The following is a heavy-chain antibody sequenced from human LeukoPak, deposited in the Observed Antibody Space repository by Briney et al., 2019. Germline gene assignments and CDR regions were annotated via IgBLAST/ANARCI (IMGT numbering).Heavy chain of an antibody. CDR1: GYTFTGYY. V-gene: IGHV1-2*02. CDR2: INLNSGGT. D-gene: IGHD2-2*02. CDR3: ATLADIVVVPAAITNPFDY. Sequence: ASVKVSCKASGYTFTGYYMHWVRQAPGQGLEWMGWINLNSGGTNYAQKFQGRVTMTRDTSISTAYMELSRLRSDDTAVYYCATLADIVVVPAAITNPFDYWGQGTLVTVSS. J-gene: IGHJ4*02.